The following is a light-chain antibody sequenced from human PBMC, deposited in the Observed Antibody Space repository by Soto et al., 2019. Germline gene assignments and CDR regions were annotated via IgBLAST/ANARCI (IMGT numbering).Light chain of an antibody. CDR2: ATS. V-gene: IGKV3-20*01. CDR3: QHLGA. J-gene: IGKJ1*01. CDR1: HTVSSSY. Sequence: VLTQSPGTLSLSPGERATLSCRASHTVSSSYLAWYQQKPGQSPRLLIYATSSRPTGIADRFSGSGSGTDFTLTIDILETDDFEVDWCQHLGACGLGNKVDVK.